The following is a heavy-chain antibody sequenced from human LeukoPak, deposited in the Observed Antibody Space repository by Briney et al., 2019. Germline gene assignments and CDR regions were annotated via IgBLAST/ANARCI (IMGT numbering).Heavy chain of an antibody. J-gene: IGHJ6*02. D-gene: IGHD3-22*01. CDR3: ARVLDYYDSSGPSYCYYYGMDV. Sequence: ASVKVSCKASGYTFTGYYMHWVRQAPGQGLEWMGWINPNSGGTNYAQKFQGRVTMTRDTSISTAYMELSRLRSDDTAVYYCARVLDYYDSSGPSYCYYYGMDVWAKGPRSPSP. V-gene: IGHV1-2*02. CDR1: GYTFTGYY. CDR2: INPNSGGT.